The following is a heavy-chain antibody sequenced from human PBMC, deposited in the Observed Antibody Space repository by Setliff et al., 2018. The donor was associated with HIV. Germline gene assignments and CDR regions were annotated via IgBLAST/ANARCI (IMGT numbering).Heavy chain of an antibody. Sequence: SETLSLTCSVSGYSITSAYYWGWIRQPPGKGLEWIGNLYQTGTTYHNPSLKSRVTISIDTSKNQFSLRMSSVTAADTAVYYCATYSSSWPDYWGQGTLVTVSS. CDR1: GYSITSAYY. D-gene: IGHD6-13*01. CDR3: ATYSSSWPDY. J-gene: IGHJ4*02. CDR2: LYQTGTT. V-gene: IGHV4-38-2*01.